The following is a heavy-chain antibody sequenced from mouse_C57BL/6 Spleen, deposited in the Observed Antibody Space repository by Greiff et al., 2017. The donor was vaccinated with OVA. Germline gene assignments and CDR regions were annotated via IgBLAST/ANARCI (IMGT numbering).Heavy chain of an antibody. CDR2: IYPGNGDT. CDR3: ARKDYDYDGYFDV. D-gene: IGHD2-4*01. Sequence: SGAELVRPGASVKMSCKASGYTFTSYNMHWVKQTPRQGLEWIGAIYPGNGDTSYNQTFKGKATLSVDKSSSTSYMQLSILTSEDSAVYFCARKDYDYDGYFDVWGTGTTVTVSS. V-gene: IGHV1-12*01. CDR1: GYTFTSYN. J-gene: IGHJ1*03.